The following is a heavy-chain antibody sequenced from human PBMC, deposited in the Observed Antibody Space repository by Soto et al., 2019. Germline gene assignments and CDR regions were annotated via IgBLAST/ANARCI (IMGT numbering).Heavy chain of an antibody. D-gene: IGHD5-18*01. V-gene: IGHV4-39*01. Sequence: QLQLQESGPGLVKPSETLSLTCTVSGVSITSSSSYWGWIREPPGKGLEWIGSIYYSGSTYYNPCLKTRVIISVDTSRNQCALKLSSVTAADTAVYYCARPLYVDTAMGHNWFDPWGQGTLVTVSS. CDR1: GVSITSSSSY. CDR3: ARPLYVDTAMGHNWFDP. J-gene: IGHJ5*02. CDR2: IYYSGST.